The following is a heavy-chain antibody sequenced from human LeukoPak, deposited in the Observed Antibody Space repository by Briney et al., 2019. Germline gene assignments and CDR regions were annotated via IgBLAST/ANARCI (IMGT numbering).Heavy chain of an antibody. Sequence: GGSLRLSCAVSGFTFSSYAMSWVRQAPGKGLEWVSAISGSGGSTYYADSVKGRCTISRDNSKNTLYLQMNSLRAEDTAVYYCAKEFTEPYCSSTSCYAAGYYYYGMDVWGQGTTVTVSS. D-gene: IGHD2-2*01. CDR2: ISGSGGST. J-gene: IGHJ6*02. V-gene: IGHV3-23*01. CDR1: GFTFSSYA. CDR3: AKEFTEPYCSSTSCYAAGYYYYGMDV.